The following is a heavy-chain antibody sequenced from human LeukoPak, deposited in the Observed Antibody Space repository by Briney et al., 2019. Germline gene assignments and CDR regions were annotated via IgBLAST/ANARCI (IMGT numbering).Heavy chain of an antibody. CDR3: ASLRYYYDSSGSRPVDY. D-gene: IGHD3-22*01. J-gene: IGHJ4*02. V-gene: IGHV4-4*07. CDR2: IYSSGST. CDR1: GGSISSYY. Sequence: SETLSPTCTVSGGSISSYYWSWIRQPAGKGLEWIGRIYSSGSTYDNPSLKSRVTMSLDTSKNQFALKLSSVTAADTAVYHCASLRYYYDSSGSRPVDYWGQGTLVTVSS.